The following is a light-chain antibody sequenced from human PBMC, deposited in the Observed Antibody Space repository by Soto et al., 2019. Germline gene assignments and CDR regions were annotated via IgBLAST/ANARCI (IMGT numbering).Light chain of an antibody. J-gene: IGLJ2*01. CDR1: SSDVGGYNY. Sequence: QSALTQPASVSGSPGQSITISCIGTSSDVGGYNYVSWYQQHPGKAPKLMIYDVSNRPSGVSNRFSGSKSGNTASLTISGLQAEDEADYYCSSYISSSTLVVFGGGTKVTVL. CDR3: SSYISSSTLVV. V-gene: IGLV2-14*01. CDR2: DVS.